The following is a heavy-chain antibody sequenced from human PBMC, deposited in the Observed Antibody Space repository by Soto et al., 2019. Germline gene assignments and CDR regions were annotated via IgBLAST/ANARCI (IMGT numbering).Heavy chain of an antibody. CDR3: ARDNWNDY. V-gene: IGHV3-7*01. D-gene: IGHD1-20*01. Sequence: EVQLLESGGGLVQPGGSLRLSCAASGFTFSTYLMSWVRQAPGKGLEWVANIKQDGSEKYYVDSVKGRFTVSRDNAKNSLFLQMNSLRAEDTAVYYCARDNWNDYWGQGTLVTVSS. CDR2: IKQDGSEK. J-gene: IGHJ4*02. CDR1: GFTFSTYL.